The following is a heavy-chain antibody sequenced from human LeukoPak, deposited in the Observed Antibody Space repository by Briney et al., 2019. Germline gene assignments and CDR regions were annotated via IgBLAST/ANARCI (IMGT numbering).Heavy chain of an antibody. Sequence: PGGSLRLSCAASGFSISSYALHWVRQAPGKGLQYVSGISNGGSIDYANSVKGRFTISRDNSKNTLYLQMGSLRPEDMAVYYCARDFSYGSGFDYWGQGILVNVSS. CDR2: ISNGGSI. D-gene: IGHD5-18*01. CDR3: ARDFSYGSGFDY. J-gene: IGHJ4*02. CDR1: GFSISSYA. V-gene: IGHV3-64*01.